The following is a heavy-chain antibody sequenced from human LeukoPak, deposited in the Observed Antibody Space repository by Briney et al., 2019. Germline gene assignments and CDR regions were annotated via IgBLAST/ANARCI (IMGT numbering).Heavy chain of an antibody. V-gene: IGHV3-21*01. D-gene: IGHD5-18*01. Sequence: GGSLRLSCAASGFTFNSYSMNWVRQAPGKGLEWVSSISSSSSSIYYADSVKGRLTISRDNAKNSLYLQMNSLRAEDTAVYHCARASGDIVETATMGSYWGQGTLVTVSS. CDR2: ISSSSSSI. J-gene: IGHJ4*02. CDR3: ARASGDIVETATMGSY. CDR1: GFTFNSYS.